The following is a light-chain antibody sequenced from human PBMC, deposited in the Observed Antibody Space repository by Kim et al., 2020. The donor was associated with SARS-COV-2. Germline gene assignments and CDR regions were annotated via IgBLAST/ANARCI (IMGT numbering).Light chain of an antibody. CDR2: DVS. Sequence: QPATTASPGTRGDVGGYNYLSSYQHQPGKAPKLMIFDVSKRPSGVPDRFSGSKSGNTASLTISGLQADDEADYYCCSYAGTYTSWVFGGGTQLTVL. CDR3: CSYAGTYTSWV. V-gene: IGLV2-11*02. CDR1: RGDVGGYNY. J-gene: IGLJ3*02.